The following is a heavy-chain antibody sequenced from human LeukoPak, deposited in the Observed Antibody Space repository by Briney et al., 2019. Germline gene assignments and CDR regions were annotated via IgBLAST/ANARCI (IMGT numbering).Heavy chain of an antibody. J-gene: IGHJ4*02. Sequence: SETLSLTCAVYGGSFSGYYWSWIRQPPGKGLEWIGEINHSGSTNYNPSLKSRVTISVDTSKNQFSLTLSSVAAADTAVYYCARHARIDSGYANSNIDYWGQGALVTVSS. CDR1: GGSFSGYY. CDR2: INHSGST. CDR3: ARHARIDSGYANSNIDY. V-gene: IGHV4-34*01. D-gene: IGHD5-12*01.